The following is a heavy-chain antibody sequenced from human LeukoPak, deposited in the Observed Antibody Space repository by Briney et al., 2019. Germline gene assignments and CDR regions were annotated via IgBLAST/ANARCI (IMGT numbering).Heavy chain of an antibody. Sequence: SVKVSCKASGGTFSTYTINWVRQAPGQGLEWMGGIIPFFGTANYAQKFQGRVTITADESTSTAYMELSSLRSEDTAVYYCARRRDPYDYYYMDVWGRGTTVTVSS. J-gene: IGHJ6*03. V-gene: IGHV1-69*13. D-gene: IGHD2-8*01. CDR2: IIPFFGTA. CDR3: ARRRDPYDYYYMDV. CDR1: GGTFSTYT.